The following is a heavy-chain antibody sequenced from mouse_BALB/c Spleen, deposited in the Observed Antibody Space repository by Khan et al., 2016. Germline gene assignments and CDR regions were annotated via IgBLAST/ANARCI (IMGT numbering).Heavy chain of an antibody. CDR2: ITHSGFT. D-gene: IGHD1-3*01. V-gene: IGHV3-2*02. Sequence: VQLQQSGPGLVKPSQSLSLTCTVTGYSITSGYAWNWIRQFPGNTLEWMGYITHSGFTSYNPSLKGRISITRDTSKNQFFLQLISVTAEDTATYYCASSGNYFDFWGQGTTLTVSS. J-gene: IGHJ2*01. CDR1: GYSITSGYA. CDR3: ASSGNYFDF.